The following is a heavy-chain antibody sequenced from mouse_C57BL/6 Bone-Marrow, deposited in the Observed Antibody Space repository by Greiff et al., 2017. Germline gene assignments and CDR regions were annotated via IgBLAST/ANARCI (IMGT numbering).Heavy chain of an antibody. CDR2: IDPANGNT. D-gene: IGHD1-1*01. V-gene: IGHV14-3*01. Sequence: EVQLQQSVAELVRPGASVKLSCTASGFNIKNTYMHWVKQRPEQGLEWIGRIDPANGNTKYAPKFPGKATITADTSSNTAYLQLSSLTSEDTAIYYCASPIYYYGRGWYFDVWGTGTTVTVSS. CDR1: GFNIKNTY. J-gene: IGHJ1*03. CDR3: ASPIYYYGRGWYFDV.